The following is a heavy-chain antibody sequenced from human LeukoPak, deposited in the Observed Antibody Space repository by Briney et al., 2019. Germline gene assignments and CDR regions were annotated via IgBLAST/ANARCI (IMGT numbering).Heavy chain of an antibody. D-gene: IGHD5-12*01. CDR1: GYTFTGYY. J-gene: IGHJ4*02. CDR3: APTHSDYDYYFDY. Sequence: GASVKVSCKASGYTFTGYYMHWVRQAPGQGLEWMGWINPNSGGTNYAQRFQGRVTMTRDTSISTAYMELSRLRSDDTAVYYCAPTHSDYDYYFDYWGQGTLATVSS. V-gene: IGHV1-2*02. CDR2: INPNSGGT.